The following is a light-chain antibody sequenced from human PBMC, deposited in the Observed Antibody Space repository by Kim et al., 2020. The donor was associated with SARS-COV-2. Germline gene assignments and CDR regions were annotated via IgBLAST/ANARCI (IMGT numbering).Light chain of an antibody. V-gene: IGLV1-47*01. CDR3: AAWDDSLSGWL. J-gene: IGLJ3*02. CDR1: SSNIEKNY. CDR2: RND. Sequence: QSVLTQPPSASGTPGQRVTISCSGSSSNIEKNYVYWYQQLPGTAPKLLIYRNDQRPSGVPDRFSGSKSGTSASLAISGLRSEDEADYYCAAWDDSLSGWLFGGGTQLTVL.